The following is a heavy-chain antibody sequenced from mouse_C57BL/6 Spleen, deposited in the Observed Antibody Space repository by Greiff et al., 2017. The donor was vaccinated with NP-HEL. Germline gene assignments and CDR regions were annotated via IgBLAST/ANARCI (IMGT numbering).Heavy chain of an antibody. V-gene: IGHV1-26*01. D-gene: IGHD2-4*01. CDR3: ARDHYDRAY. CDR2: INPNNGGT. CDR1: GYTFTDYY. Sequence: VQLQQSGPELVKPGASVKISCKASGYTFTDYYMNWVKQSHGQSLEWIGDINPNNGGTSYNQKFKGKATLTVDKSSSTAYMELRSLTSEDSAVYYCARDHYDRAYWGQGTLVTVSA. J-gene: IGHJ3*01.